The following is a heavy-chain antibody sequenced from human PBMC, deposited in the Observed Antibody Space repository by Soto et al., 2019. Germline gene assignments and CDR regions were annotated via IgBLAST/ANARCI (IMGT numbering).Heavy chain of an antibody. D-gene: IGHD1-1*01. J-gene: IGHJ6*02. CDR3: AKRGQLTIDYYGMDV. V-gene: IGHV4-34*01. CDR2: INHSGST. CDR1: GGSFSGYY. Sequence: PSETLSLTCAVYGGSFSGYYWSWMRQPPGKGLEWIGEINHSGSTNYNPSLKSRVTISVDTSKNQFSLKLSSVTAADTAVYYCAKRGQLTIDYYGMDVWGQGTTVT.